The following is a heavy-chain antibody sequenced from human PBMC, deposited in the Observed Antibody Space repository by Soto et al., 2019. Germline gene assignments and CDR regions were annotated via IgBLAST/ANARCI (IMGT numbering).Heavy chain of an antibody. Sequence: QVQLQESGPGLVKPSETLSLTCTVPGGSVSIGTYYWSWIRQPPGKGLEWIGFIHYSGSTNYNPSRKSRVPMSVATSKNQFSLKLTSVNAADTAVYYCTRGGDAYKNGHWGQGTLVTVSS. J-gene: IGHJ4*02. CDR1: GGSVSIGTYY. V-gene: IGHV4-61*01. CDR3: TRGGDAYKNGH. D-gene: IGHD2-21*01. CDR2: IHYSGST.